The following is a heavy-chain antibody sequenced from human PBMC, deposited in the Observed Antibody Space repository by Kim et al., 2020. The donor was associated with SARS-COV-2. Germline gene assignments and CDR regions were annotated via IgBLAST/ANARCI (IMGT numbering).Heavy chain of an antibody. Sequence: ASVQGRLPISRDNAKNALNLEMNSLRAEDTALYYCARVTTITAPFYDYWGRGTLVTVSS. D-gene: IGHD4-4*01. V-gene: IGHV3-23*01. CDR3: ARVTTITAPFYDY. J-gene: IGHJ4*02.